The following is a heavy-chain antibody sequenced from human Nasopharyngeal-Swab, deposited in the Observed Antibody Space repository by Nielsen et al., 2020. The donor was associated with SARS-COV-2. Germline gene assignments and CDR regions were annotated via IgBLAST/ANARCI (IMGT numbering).Heavy chain of an antibody. J-gene: IGHJ4*02. CDR1: GFIFGNYA. CDR2: INQDGREK. CDR3: ARDEVGPGY. Sequence: GGSLRLSCVASGFIFGNYAMAWVRQAPGKGLEWVANINQDGREKYYVDSVKGRFTISRDNAKNSLYLQMNSLRAEDTAVYYCARDEVGPGYWGQGTLVSVSS. D-gene: IGHD1-26*01. V-gene: IGHV3-7*04.